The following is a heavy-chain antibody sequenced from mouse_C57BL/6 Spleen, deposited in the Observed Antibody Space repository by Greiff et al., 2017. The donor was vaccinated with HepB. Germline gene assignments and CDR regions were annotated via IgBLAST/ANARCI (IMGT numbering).Heavy chain of an antibody. J-gene: IGHJ4*01. CDR1: GYTFTSYW. Sequence: VQLQQPGAELVRPGSSVKLSCKASGYTFTSYWMHWVKQRPIQGLEWIGNIDPSDSETHYNQKFKDKATLTVDKSSSTAYMQLSSLTSEDSAVYYCARLGIYYGIHYYAMDYWGQGTSVTVSS. CDR3: ARLGIYYGIHYYAMDY. D-gene: IGHD2-1*01. V-gene: IGHV1-52*01. CDR2: IDPSDSET.